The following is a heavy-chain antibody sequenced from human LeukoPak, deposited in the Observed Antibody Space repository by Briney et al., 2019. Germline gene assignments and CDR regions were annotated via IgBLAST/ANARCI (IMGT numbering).Heavy chain of an antibody. V-gene: IGHV6-1*01. CDR2: TYYRSKWYN. J-gene: IGHJ4*02. D-gene: IGHD3-10*01. CDR3: AREERPTELGSHYFDY. Sequence: SQTPSLTYAIYGDSVSSNSAAWNWIRQSPSRGLEWLGRTYYRSKWYNDYAVSVKSRITINPDTSKNQFSLQLNSVTPEDTAVYYCAREERPTELGSHYFDYWGQGTLVTVSS. CDR1: GDSVSSNSAA.